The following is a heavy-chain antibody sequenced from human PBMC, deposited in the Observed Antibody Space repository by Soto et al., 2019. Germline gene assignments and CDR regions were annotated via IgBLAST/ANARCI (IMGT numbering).Heavy chain of an antibody. Sequence: SETLSLTCAVYGGSFSGYYWTWIRQPPGTGLEWIGEINHSGSTNYNPSLKSRVTISVDTSKNQFSLKLSSVTAADTAVYYCARGVTLVRGVIHTPYFDYWGQGALVTVSS. CDR1: GGSFSGYY. CDR3: ARGVTLVRGVIHTPYFDY. V-gene: IGHV4-34*09. J-gene: IGHJ4*02. D-gene: IGHD3-10*01. CDR2: INHSGST.